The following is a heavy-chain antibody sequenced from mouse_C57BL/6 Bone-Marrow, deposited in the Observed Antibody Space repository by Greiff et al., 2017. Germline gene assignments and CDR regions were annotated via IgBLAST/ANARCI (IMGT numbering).Heavy chain of an antibody. D-gene: IGHD2-1*01. J-gene: IGHJ3*01. CDR2: ISNGGGST. V-gene: IGHV5-12*01. CDR3: ARHDGNYVGLFAY. Sequence: EVQRVESGGGLVQPGGSLKLSCAASGFTFSDYYMYWVRQTPEKRLEWVAYISNGGGSTYYPDTVKGRFTISRDNAKNTLYLQMSRLKSEDTAMYYCARHDGNYVGLFAYWGQGTLVTVSA. CDR1: GFTFSDYY.